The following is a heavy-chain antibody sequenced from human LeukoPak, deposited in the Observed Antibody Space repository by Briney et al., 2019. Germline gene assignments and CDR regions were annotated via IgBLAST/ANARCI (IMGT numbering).Heavy chain of an antibody. D-gene: IGHD3-10*01. Sequence: ASVKVSCKASGYTFTSYDINWVRQATGQGLEWMGWMNPNSGNTGYAQKFQGRVTITRNTSISTAYMELSSLRSEDTAVYYCARVKTVYGSGSPGNWFDPWGQGTLVTVSS. CDR2: MNPNSGNT. CDR1: GYTFTSYD. CDR3: ARVKTVYGSGSPGNWFDP. J-gene: IGHJ5*02. V-gene: IGHV1-8*03.